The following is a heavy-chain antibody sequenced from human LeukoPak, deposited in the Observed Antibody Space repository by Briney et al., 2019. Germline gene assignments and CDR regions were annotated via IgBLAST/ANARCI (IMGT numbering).Heavy chain of an antibody. CDR2: IKQDGSER. Sequence: PGGSLRLSCAASGVTFGTFAMMWVRQAPGKGLEWVANIKQDGSERNYVDSVKGRFTISRDNAKNSLYLQMNTLRDEDTAVYYCATGAGCGYWGQGTLVTVSS. CDR3: ATGAGCGY. D-gene: IGHD6-19*01. CDR1: GVTFGTFA. V-gene: IGHV3-7*03. J-gene: IGHJ4*02.